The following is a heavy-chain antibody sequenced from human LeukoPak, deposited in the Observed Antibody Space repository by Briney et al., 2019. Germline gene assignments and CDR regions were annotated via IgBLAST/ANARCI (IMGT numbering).Heavy chain of an antibody. V-gene: IGHV3-15*01. CDR2: IKSKVAGGTT. J-gene: IGHJ4*02. D-gene: IGHD4-17*01. CDR1: GFTFSNAW. Sequence: GGSLRLSCAASGFTFSNAWMSWVRQAPGKGLEWVGRIKSKVAGGTTDYAAPVKGRFTISRDDSKNTLYLQMNSLKIEDTALYYCATINYGLYCFDYWDQGTLVTVSS. CDR3: ATINYGLYCFDY.